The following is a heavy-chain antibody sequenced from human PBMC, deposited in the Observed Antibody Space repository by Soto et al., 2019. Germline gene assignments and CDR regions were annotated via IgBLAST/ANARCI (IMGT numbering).Heavy chain of an antibody. D-gene: IGHD2-15*01. CDR2: IIPIFGTA. V-gene: IGHV1-69*12. J-gene: IGHJ6*02. CDR1: GGTFSSYA. CDR3: ARTSCGSCHNDCYYYGMDV. Sequence: QVQLVQSGAEVKKPGSSVKVSCKASGGTFSSYAISWVRQAPGQGLEWMGGIIPIFGTANYAQKFQGRVKITADECTNTAYMELSSLRSEDTALYYCARTSCGSCHNDCYYYGMDVWGQGTKVTVSS.